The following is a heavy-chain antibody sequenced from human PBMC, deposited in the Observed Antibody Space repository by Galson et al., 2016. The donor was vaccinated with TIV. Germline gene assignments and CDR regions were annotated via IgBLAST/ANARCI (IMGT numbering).Heavy chain of an antibody. CDR1: GGTFDNYA. V-gene: IGHV1-69*04. D-gene: IGHD6-6*01. Sequence: SVKVSCKASGGTFDNYAINWVRQAPGQGLEWMGRFIPSFELANYARKSQDRVTITADKATSTAYMELSSLRSDDTAVYYRTRDRSIAAPRDMDVWGQGTAVTVSS. CDR3: TRDRSIAAPRDMDV. J-gene: IGHJ6*02. CDR2: FIPSFELA.